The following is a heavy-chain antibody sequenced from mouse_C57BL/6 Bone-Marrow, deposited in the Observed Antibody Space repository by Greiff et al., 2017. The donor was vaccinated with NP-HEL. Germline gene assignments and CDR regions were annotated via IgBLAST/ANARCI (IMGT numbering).Heavy chain of an antibody. J-gene: IGHJ4*01. D-gene: IGHD4-1*01. CDR3: TRVLLGYAMDY. Sequence: EVKLVESGEGLVKPGGSLKLSCAASGFTFSSYAMSWVRQTPEKRLEWVAYISSGGDYIYYADTVKGRFTISRDNARNTLYLQMSSLKSEDTAMYYCTRVLLGYAMDYWGQGTSVTVSS. CDR1: GFTFSSYA. CDR2: ISSGGDYI. V-gene: IGHV5-9-1*02.